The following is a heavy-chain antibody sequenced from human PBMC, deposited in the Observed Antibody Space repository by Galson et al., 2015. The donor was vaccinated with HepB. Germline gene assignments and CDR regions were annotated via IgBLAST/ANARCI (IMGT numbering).Heavy chain of an antibody. CDR2: ISHDGSNK. V-gene: IGHV3-30-3*01. D-gene: IGHD6-25*01. Sequence: SLRLSCAASGFTFSSYAMHWVRQAPGKGLEWVAVISHDGSNKYYADSVKGRFTISRDNSKNTLYLQMNSLRAEDTAVYYCARVGSTNYYYYGMDVWGQGTTVTVSS. CDR3: ARVGSTNYYYYGMDV. CDR1: GFTFSSYA. J-gene: IGHJ6*02.